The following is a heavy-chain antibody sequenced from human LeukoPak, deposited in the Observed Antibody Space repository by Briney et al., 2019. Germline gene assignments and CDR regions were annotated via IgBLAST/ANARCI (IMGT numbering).Heavy chain of an antibody. CDR2: IYYSGST. CDR3: ARRLKTYYYDSSGYYFVY. Sequence: SETLSLTCTVSGGSISSSSYYWGWIRQPPGKGLEWIGSIYYSGSTYYNPSLKSRVTIPVDTSKNQFSLKLSSVTAADTAVYYCARRLKTYYYDSSGYYFVYWGQGTLVTVSS. V-gene: IGHV4-39*07. D-gene: IGHD3-22*01. J-gene: IGHJ4*02. CDR1: GGSISSSSYY.